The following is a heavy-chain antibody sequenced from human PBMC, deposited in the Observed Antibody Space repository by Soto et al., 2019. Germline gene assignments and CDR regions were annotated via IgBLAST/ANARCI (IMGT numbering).Heavy chain of an antibody. CDR2: MNPNSGNT. Sequence: QVQLVQSGAEVKKPGASVKVSCKASGYTFTNYDINWVRQATGQGLEWMGWMNPNSGNTGYVQKFQGRVTMTRDTSMSTAYMELSILRSDDTAVYYCARKAIVGPTGYYYYGMDVWGQGTTVTVSS. CDR3: ARKAIVGPTGYYYYGMDV. CDR1: GYTFTNYD. D-gene: IGHD1-26*01. J-gene: IGHJ6*02. V-gene: IGHV1-8*01.